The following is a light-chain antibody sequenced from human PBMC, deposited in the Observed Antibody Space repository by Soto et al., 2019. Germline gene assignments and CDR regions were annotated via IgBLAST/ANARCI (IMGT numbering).Light chain of an antibody. Sequence: EILMTQSPVTLSVSPGERATLSCRASQSVGNKLGWYQQKPGQAPRLLIYGASTRANGIPARFSGSGSGTEFTLTISSLQSEDFAVYFCQHYNNWPLTFGGGTRVEIK. J-gene: IGKJ4*01. CDR2: GAS. CDR1: QSVGNK. V-gene: IGKV3D-15*01. CDR3: QHYNNWPLT.